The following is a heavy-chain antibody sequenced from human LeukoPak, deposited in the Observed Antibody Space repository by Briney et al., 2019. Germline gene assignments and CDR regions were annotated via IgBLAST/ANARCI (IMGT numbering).Heavy chain of an antibody. Sequence: PGGSLRLSCAASGVTVGNNYMIWVRQAPGKGLEWVSRIYSGGATDYADSVKGRFTISRDSSKNTLFLQMNSLRAEDTAVYYCARGPSAETIGTYGWGQGTLVTVSS. CDR3: ARGPSAETIGTYG. CDR2: IYSGGAT. V-gene: IGHV3-66*01. CDR1: GVTVGNNY. D-gene: IGHD5-24*01. J-gene: IGHJ4*02.